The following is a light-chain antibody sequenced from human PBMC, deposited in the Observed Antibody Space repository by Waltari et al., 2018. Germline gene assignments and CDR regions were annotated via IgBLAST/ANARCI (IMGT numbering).Light chain of an antibody. Sequence: QLVLTQSPSASASLGASVKLTCTLSSGHSSSALDWHPQQPEKGPRYLMKLNSDGSHSKGDGIPDRFSGSSSGAERYLTISSLQSEDEADYYCQTWGTGTVVFGGGTKLTVL. CDR3: QTWGTGTVV. J-gene: IGLJ2*01. V-gene: IGLV4-69*01. CDR1: SGHSSSA. CDR2: LNSDGSH.